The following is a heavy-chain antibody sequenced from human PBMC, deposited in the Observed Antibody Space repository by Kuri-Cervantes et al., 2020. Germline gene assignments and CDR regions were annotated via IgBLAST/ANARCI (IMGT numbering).Heavy chain of an antibody. CDR3: AKEHYDILTGYPLGLY. D-gene: IGHD3-9*01. V-gene: IGHV3-30-3*01. CDR1: GFTFSSYA. CDR2: ISYDGSNK. Sequence: GESLKISCAASGFTFSSYAMHWVRQAPGKGLEWVAVISYDGSNKYYADSVKGRFTISRDNSKNTLYLQMNSLRAEDTAVYYCAKEHYDILTGYPLGLYWGQGTLVTVSS. J-gene: IGHJ4*02.